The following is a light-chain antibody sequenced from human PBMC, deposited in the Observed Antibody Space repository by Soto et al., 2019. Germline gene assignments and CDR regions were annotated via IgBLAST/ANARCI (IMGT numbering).Light chain of an antibody. CDR2: TAS. Sequence: DIKMTQSPSTLSASVGDSVTITCRASQSISSWLAWYQQKPGKAPKLLIYTASNLESGVPSRFRGSGSGTEFTLTITSLQPDDFATYYCQQYNSQSTFGQGTKV. V-gene: IGKV1-5*03. CDR3: QQYNSQST. CDR1: QSISSW. J-gene: IGKJ1*01.